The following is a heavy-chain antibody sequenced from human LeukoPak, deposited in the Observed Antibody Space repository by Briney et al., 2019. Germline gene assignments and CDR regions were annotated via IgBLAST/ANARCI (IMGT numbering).Heavy chain of an antibody. J-gene: IGHJ5*02. D-gene: IGHD6-13*01. Sequence: ASVKVSCKASGYTFTSYDINWVRQATGQGLEWMGWMNPNSGNTGYAQKFQGRVTMTRNTSISTAYMELSSLRSEDTAVYYCARVGSSSWYNWFDPWGQGTLVTVSS. CDR1: GYTFTSYD. V-gene: IGHV1-8*01. CDR3: ARVGSSSWYNWFDP. CDR2: MNPNSGNT.